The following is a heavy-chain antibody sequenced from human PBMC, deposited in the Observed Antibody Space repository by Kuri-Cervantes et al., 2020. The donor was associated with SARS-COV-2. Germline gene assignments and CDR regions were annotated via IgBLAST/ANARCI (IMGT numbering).Heavy chain of an antibody. CDR2: IYPGDSDT. Sequence: KVSCKGSGYTFTNYWIGWVRQMPGKGLEWMGIIYPGDSDTRYSPSFQGQVTISADKSINTAFLQWSSLRASDTAIYYCARRAYGEEVDYYYMDVWGKGTMVT. D-gene: IGHD4-17*01. J-gene: IGHJ6*03. CDR1: GYTFTNYW. V-gene: IGHV5-51*01. CDR3: ARRAYGEEVDYYYMDV.